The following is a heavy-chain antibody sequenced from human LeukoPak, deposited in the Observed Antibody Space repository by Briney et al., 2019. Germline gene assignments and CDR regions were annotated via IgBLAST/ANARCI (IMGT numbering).Heavy chain of an antibody. Sequence: GGSLRLSCAASGFTFSSYAMSWVRQAPGKGLEWVSAISGSGGNTYYADSVKGRFTISGDNSKNTLYLQMNSLRADDTAVYYCAKDKAYYDSSGNFDYWGQGTLVTVSS. J-gene: IGHJ4*02. D-gene: IGHD3-22*01. V-gene: IGHV3-23*01. CDR3: AKDKAYYDSSGNFDY. CDR1: GFTFSSYA. CDR2: ISGSGGNT.